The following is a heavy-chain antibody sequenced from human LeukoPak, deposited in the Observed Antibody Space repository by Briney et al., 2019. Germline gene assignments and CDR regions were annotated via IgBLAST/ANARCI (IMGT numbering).Heavy chain of an antibody. CDR1: GYTFTGYY. Sequence: RASVKVSCKASGYTFTGYYMHWVRQAPGQGLEWMGWINPNSGGTNYAQKFQGRVTMTRDTSISTAYMELSRLRSDDTAVYYCARGYNWNYRNWFDPWGQGTLVTVSS. J-gene: IGHJ5*02. CDR2: INPNSGGT. CDR3: ARGYNWNYRNWFDP. D-gene: IGHD1-7*01. V-gene: IGHV1-2*02.